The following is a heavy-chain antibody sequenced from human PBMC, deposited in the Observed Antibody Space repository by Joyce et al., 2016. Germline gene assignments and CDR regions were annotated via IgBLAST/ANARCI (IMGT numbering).Heavy chain of an antibody. CDR1: GGSIDNSRFY. D-gene: IGHD2-21*02. CDR3: ARLRVVTHFDY. J-gene: IGHJ4*02. V-gene: IGHV4-39*01. Sequence: QLQLQESGPGLVQPSQTLSLFCNVSGGSIDNSRFYWGWIRQPPGKGLEWLGNIRNSGDTYYTPSLKSRLLISVDTSKNQFSLTLTSVTAADTAVYYCARLRVVTHFDYWGQGILVTVSS. CDR2: IRNSGDT.